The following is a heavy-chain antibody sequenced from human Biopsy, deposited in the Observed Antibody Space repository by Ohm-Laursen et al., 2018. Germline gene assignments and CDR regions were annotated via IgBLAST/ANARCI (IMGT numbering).Heavy chain of an antibody. CDR3: ARNTGWYGDLYYFDY. J-gene: IGHJ4*02. Sequence: ASVKASCKASGYSFTSYYMHWVRQAPGQGLEWMGMINPSGSTTSYPQIFRGRVTMTRDTSKSTVYMELSSLRSADTAVYFCARNTGWYGDLYYFDYWGQGTLVTVSS. CDR1: GYSFTSYY. D-gene: IGHD6-19*01. CDR2: INPSGSTT. V-gene: IGHV1-46*01.